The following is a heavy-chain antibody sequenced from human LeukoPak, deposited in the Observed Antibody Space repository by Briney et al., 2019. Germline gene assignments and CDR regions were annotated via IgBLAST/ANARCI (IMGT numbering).Heavy chain of an antibody. D-gene: IGHD3-22*01. J-gene: IGHJ4*02. CDR2: ISPSGDST. CDR3: ARDHEDYYDSSGYYTSYY. Sequence: ASVKVSCKASGYTFTSYYMHWVRQAPGQGLEWMGIISPSGDSTTYAQKFQGRVTMTRDTSTSTVYMELSSLRSEDTAVYYCARDHEDYYDSSGYYTSYYWGQGTLVTVSS. CDR1: GYTFTSYY. V-gene: IGHV1-46*01.